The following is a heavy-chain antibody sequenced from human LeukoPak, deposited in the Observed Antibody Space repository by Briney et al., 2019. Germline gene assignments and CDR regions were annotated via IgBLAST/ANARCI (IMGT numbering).Heavy chain of an antibody. J-gene: IGHJ4*02. D-gene: IGHD3-22*01. Sequence: PGGSLRLSCAASGFAFSSYWMSWVRQAPGKGLEWVANIKRDGSDTSYVDSVKGRFTISRDNAKNSLYLQLNSLRAEDTAVYYCARDANCYDSRGENYFNYWGQGTLVTVSS. V-gene: IGHV3-7*01. CDR1: GFAFSSYW. CDR3: ARDANCYDSRGENYFNY. CDR2: IKRDGSDT.